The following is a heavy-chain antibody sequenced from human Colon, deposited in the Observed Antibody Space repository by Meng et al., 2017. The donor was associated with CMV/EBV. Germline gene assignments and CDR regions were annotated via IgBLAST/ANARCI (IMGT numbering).Heavy chain of an antibody. Sequence: GESLKISCAASGFTFSNYAMSWVRQAPGKGLEWVSTISSSGGSTYYADSVKGRFTISRDNSKNTVFLHMNSLRAEDTAVYYCLWDHDFWGNTSTWGQGTLVTVSS. D-gene: IGHD3-3*01. CDR2: ISSSGGST. CDR3: LWDHDFWGNTST. V-gene: IGHV3-23*01. J-gene: IGHJ4*02. CDR1: GFTFSNYA.